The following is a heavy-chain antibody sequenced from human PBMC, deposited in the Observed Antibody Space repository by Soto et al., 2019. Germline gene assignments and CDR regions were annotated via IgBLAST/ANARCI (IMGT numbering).Heavy chain of an antibody. D-gene: IGHD3-3*01. CDR2: IYYSGST. Sequence: SETLSLTCTVSGGSISSGGYYWSWIRQHPGKGLDGIGYIYYSGSTYYNPSLRSRVTISVDTSKNQFSLKLSSVTAADTAVYYCARAGYYDFWSGYSVFDYWGQGTLVTVSS. V-gene: IGHV4-31*03. J-gene: IGHJ4*02. CDR1: GGSISSGGYY. CDR3: ARAGYYDFWSGYSVFDY.